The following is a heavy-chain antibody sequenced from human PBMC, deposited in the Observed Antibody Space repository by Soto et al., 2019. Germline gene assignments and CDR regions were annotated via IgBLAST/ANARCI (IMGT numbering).Heavy chain of an antibody. Sequence: TLSLTCAVCGGCFSGYYWCRNRQPPGKGLEWIGEINHSGSTNYNPSLKSRVTISVDTSKNQFSLKLSSVTAADTAVYYCARGLGYSSSWYVYWGQGTLVTVSS. CDR3: ARGLGYSSSWYVY. D-gene: IGHD6-13*01. CDR2: INHSGST. CDR1: GGCFSGYY. J-gene: IGHJ4*02. V-gene: IGHV4-34*01.